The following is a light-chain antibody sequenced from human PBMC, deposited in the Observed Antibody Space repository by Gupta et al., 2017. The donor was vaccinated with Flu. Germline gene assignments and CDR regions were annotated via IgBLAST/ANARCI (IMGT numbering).Light chain of an antibody. CDR2: DAS. V-gene: IGKV3-11*01. Sequence: EIVLTQSPATLSLSQGESATLSCRASQSVGTYLAWYQQKPGQTPRLLIYDASNRSTGIPARFSGSWSGTDFTLTISSLEPEDFAVYYCQKRSNWPPYTFGQGTRLEI. CDR3: QKRSNWPPYT. CDR1: QSVGTY. J-gene: IGKJ2*01.